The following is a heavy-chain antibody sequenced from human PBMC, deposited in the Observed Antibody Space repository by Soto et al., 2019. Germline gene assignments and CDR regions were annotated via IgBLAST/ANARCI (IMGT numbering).Heavy chain of an antibody. V-gene: IGHV3-30-3*01. CDR3: ARPDYGSGSYPDY. J-gene: IGHJ4*02. CDR1: GFTFSSYA. D-gene: IGHD3-10*01. CDR2: ISYDGSNK. Sequence: QVQLVESGGGVVQPGRSLRLSCADSGFTFSSYAMQWVRQAPGKGLEWVAVISYDGSNKYYADSVKGRFTISRDNSKNTLYLQMNSLRAEDTAVYYCARPDYGSGSYPDYWGQGTLVTVSS.